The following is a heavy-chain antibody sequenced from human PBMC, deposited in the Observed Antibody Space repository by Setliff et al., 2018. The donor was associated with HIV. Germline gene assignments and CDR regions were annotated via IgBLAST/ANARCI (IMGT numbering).Heavy chain of an antibody. V-gene: IGHV4-4*09. J-gene: IGHJ5*02. CDR3: ARYWAAYTPWHDILTGTQARFDP. Sequence: SETLSLTCTVSGGSINNHYWYWIRQPPGKGLEWIGYIYISGSTNYNPSLKSRVTISVDTSKNQFSLKLSSVTAADTAVYYCARYWAAYTPWHDILTGTQARFDPWGQGTLVTVSS. D-gene: IGHD3-9*01. CDR1: GGSINNHY. CDR2: IYISGST.